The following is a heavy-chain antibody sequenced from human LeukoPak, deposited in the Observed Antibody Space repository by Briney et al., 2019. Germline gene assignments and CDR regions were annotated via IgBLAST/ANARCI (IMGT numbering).Heavy chain of an antibody. CDR3: AGGEITGYFFW. CDR1: GYTFTSYT. Sequence: ASVKVSCRASGYTFTSYTMNWVRQAPGQGLEWMGWINTNTGKPTYVQGFTGRFVFSLDTSVSTAYLQISGLQAEDTAIYYCAGGEITGYFFWWGQGTLVTVSS. D-gene: IGHD3-9*01. CDR2: INTNTGKP. J-gene: IGHJ4*02. V-gene: IGHV7-4-1*02.